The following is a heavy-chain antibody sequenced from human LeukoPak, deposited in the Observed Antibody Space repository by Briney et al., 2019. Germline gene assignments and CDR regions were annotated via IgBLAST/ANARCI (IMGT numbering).Heavy chain of an antibody. V-gene: IGHV3-21*01. Sequence: PGGSVRLSCAECGFTFSSYSMNGVGQAPGKGVEWVSSISSSSSKIYYADSVRGRVTICRDNEKNSLYVKKNRLRDGDTALYFCARARRTTVNWFALWGQGTLVTVSS. J-gene: IGHJ5*02. D-gene: IGHD4-17*01. CDR2: ISSSSSKI. CDR1: GFTFSSYS. CDR3: ARARRTTVNWFAL.